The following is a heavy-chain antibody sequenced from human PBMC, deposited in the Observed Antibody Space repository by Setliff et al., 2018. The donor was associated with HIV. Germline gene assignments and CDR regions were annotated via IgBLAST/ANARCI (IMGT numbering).Heavy chain of an antibody. Sequence: SETLSLTCTVSGGSISSYYWSWIRQPPGKGLEWLGYIFYSGSTNYNPSLKSLVTISVDASKNQFSLCLSSVTAADTALYYCARGFLRSRRRWFDPWGQGTLVTVSS. CDR3: ARGFLRSRRRWFDP. D-gene: IGHD4-17*01. CDR1: GGSISSYY. CDR2: IFYSGST. V-gene: IGHV4-59*01. J-gene: IGHJ5*02.